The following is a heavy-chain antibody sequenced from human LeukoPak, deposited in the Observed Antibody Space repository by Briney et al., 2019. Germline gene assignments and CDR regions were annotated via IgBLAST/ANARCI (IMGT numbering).Heavy chain of an antibody. D-gene: IGHD5-18*01. CDR1: GGSISSYY. CDR2: IYYSGST. Sequence: SETLSLTCTIPGGSISSYYWSWIRQPPGKGLEWIGYIYYSGSTNYNPSLKSRVTISVDTSKNQFSLKLSSVTAADTAVYYCARCHPDTAMELDYWGQGTLVTVSS. J-gene: IGHJ4*02. CDR3: ARCHPDTAMELDY. V-gene: IGHV4-59*01.